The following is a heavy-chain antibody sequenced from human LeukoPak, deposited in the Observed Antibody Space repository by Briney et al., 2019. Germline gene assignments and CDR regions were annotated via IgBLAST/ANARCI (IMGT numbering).Heavy chain of an antibody. V-gene: IGHV3-23*01. Sequence: GGPLTLSCAASGFTFSSYAMIWVRQSPGKGLEWVSAMSGSGGSTYYADSVNGRFTISRDNSKNPLYLQMNSLRAEDPAVYYCAKGLMTTVTSFDCWGQGTLVTVSS. CDR3: AKGLMTTVTSFDC. D-gene: IGHD4-11*01. J-gene: IGHJ4*02. CDR1: GFTFSSYA. CDR2: MSGSGGST.